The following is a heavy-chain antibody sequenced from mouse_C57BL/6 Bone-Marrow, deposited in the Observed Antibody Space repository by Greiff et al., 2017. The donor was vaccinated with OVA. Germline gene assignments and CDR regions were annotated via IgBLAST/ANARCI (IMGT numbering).Heavy chain of an antibody. CDR2: IYPSDSET. J-gene: IGHJ1*03. V-gene: IGHV1-61*01. Sequence: QIQLQQPGAELVRPGSSVKLSCKASGYTFTSYWMDWVKQRPGQGLEWIGNIYPSDSETHYNQKFKDKATLTVDKSSSTAYMQLSSLTSEDSAVYYCAIWLPYWYFDVWGTGTTVTVSS. CDR3: AIWLPYWYFDV. D-gene: IGHD2-2*01. CDR1: GYTFTSYW.